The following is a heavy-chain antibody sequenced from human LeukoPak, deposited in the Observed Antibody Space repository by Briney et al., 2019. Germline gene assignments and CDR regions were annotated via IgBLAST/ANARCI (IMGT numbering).Heavy chain of an antibody. D-gene: IGHD1-7*01. CDR1: SGSISSGRYY. V-gene: IGHV4-61*02. Sequence: SETLSLTCTVSSGSISSGRYYWSWIRQPAGKGLEWIGRIDISGSTYYNPSLKSRVTISVDTSKNQFSLKLNSVTAADTAVYYCARGKLELAILDYWGQGTLGTVSS. J-gene: IGHJ4*02. CDR3: ARGKLELAILDY. CDR2: IDISGST.